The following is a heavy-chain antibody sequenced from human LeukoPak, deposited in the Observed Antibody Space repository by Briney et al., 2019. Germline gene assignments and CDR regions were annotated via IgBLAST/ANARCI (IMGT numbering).Heavy chain of an antibody. V-gene: IGHV3-21*01. J-gene: IGHJ6*03. Sequence: PGGSLRLSCAASGFTFSSYSMNWVRQAPGKGLKWVSSISSSSSYIYYADSVKGRFTISRDNAKNSLYLQMNSLRAEDTAVYYCAREGRGYDFWSGYQYYYYMDVWGKGTTVTVSS. CDR2: ISSSSSYI. CDR1: GFTFSSYS. D-gene: IGHD3-3*01. CDR3: AREGRGYDFWSGYQYYYYMDV.